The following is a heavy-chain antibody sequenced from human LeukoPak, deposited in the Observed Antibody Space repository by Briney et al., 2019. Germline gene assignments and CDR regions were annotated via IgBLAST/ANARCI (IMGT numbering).Heavy chain of an antibody. Sequence: PSETLSLTCAVYGGSFSGYYWSWIRQPPGKGLEWIGEINHSGSTNYNPSLKSRVTISVDTSKNQFSLKLSSVTAADTAVYYCARTSITMRPFDYWGQGTLVTVSS. CDR2: INHSGST. V-gene: IGHV4-34*01. J-gene: IGHJ4*02. CDR1: GGSFSGYY. D-gene: IGHD3-22*01. CDR3: ARTSITMRPFDY.